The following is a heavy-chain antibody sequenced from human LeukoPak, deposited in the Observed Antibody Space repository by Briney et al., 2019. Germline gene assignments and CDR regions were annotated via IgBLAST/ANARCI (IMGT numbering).Heavy chain of an antibody. CDR3: ARNFNVQQQLVGGMDV. CDR2: ISAYNGNT. D-gene: IGHD6-13*01. Sequence: GASVKVSCKASGYTFTGYYMHWVRQAPGQGLEWMGWISAYNGNTNYAQKLQGRVTMTTDTSTSTAYMELRSLRSDDTAVYYCARNFNVQQQLVGGMDVWGQGTTVTVSS. CDR1: GYTFTGYY. V-gene: IGHV1-18*04. J-gene: IGHJ6*02.